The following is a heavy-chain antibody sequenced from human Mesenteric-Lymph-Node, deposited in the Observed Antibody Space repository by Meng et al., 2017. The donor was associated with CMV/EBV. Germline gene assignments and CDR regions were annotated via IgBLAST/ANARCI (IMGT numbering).Heavy chain of an antibody. CDR2: INHDGSYI. V-gene: IGHV3-74*01. CDR3: VREEGVVAARGNRFDP. J-gene: IGHJ5*02. Sequence: GESLKISCAASGFDFGAYWMHWARQAPGKGLEWVSRINHDGSYIIYADSVRGRFTMSKDNAKNTIHLQMNTLRAEDAALYYCVREEGVVAARGNRFDPWGQGTLVTVS. D-gene: IGHD3-3*01. CDR1: GFDFGAYW.